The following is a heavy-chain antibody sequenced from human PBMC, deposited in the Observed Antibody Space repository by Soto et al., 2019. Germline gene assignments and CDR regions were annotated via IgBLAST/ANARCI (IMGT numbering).Heavy chain of an antibody. D-gene: IGHD3-10*01. Sequence: PSETLSLTCAVYGGSFSGYYWSWIRQPPGKGLEWIGEINHSGSTNYNPSLKSRVTISVDTSKNQFSLKLSSVTAADTAVYYCARGGLLWFGELYWFDPWGQGTLVTVSS. CDR3: ARGGLLWFGELYWFDP. J-gene: IGHJ5*02. CDR1: GGSFSGYY. V-gene: IGHV4-34*01. CDR2: INHSGST.